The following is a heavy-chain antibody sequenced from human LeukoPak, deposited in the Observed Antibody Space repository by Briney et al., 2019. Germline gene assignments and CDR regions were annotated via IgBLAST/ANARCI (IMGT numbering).Heavy chain of an antibody. CDR1: GDSISSYY. CDR2: IYYSGST. J-gene: IGHJ6*03. Sequence: YPSETLSLTCTVSGDSISSYYWSWIRQPPGKGLEWIGYIYYSGSTNYNPSLKSRVTISVDTSKNQFSLKLSSVTAADTAVYYCAREADYYMDVWGKGTTVTVSS. V-gene: IGHV4-59*01. CDR3: AREADYYMDV. D-gene: IGHD6-25*01.